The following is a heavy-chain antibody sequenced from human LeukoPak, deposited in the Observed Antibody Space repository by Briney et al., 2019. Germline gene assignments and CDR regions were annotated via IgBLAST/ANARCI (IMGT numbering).Heavy chain of an antibody. D-gene: IGHD6-13*01. V-gene: IGHV3-30*18. CDR3: AKDRGDRMTSSWYDYYYGMDV. J-gene: IGHJ6*02. CDR1: GFTFSSYG. CDR2: ISYDGSNK. Sequence: PGGSLRLSCAASGFTFSSYGMHWVRQAPGKGLEWVAVISYDGSNKYYADSVKGRFTISRDNTKNTLYLQMNSLRAEDAAVYYCAKDRGDRMTSSWYDYYYGMDVWGQGTTVTVSS.